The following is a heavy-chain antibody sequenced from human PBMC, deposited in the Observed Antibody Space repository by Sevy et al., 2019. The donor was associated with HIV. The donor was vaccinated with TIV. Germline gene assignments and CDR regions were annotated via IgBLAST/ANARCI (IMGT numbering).Heavy chain of an antibody. J-gene: IGHJ6*02. Sequence: GGSLRLSCAASGFTFISYGMHWVRQAPGKGLEWVAVIWYDGSNKYYADSVKGRFTISRDNSKNTLYLQMNSLRAEDTAVYYCTTLGSTYYYDSSGSPGGYYYYSMDVWGQGTTVTVSS. CDR2: IWYDGSNK. CDR3: TTLGSTYYYDSSGSPGGYYYYSMDV. CDR1: GFTFISYG. D-gene: IGHD3-22*01. V-gene: IGHV3-33*01.